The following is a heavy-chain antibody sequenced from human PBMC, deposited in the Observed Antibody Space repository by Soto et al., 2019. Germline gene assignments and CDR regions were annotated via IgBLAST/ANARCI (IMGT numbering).Heavy chain of an antibody. D-gene: IGHD6-6*01. CDR3: ARGQQLVANWLDP. CDR1: GFPFSDSY. Sequence: NPGGSPRLSFPTSGFPFSDSYMAWIRQAPGKGLEEIATIGSTGSTPYYADSVKGRFTISRDNAQNSLYLEMNTLRAEDTAVYYCARGQQLVANWLDPWGQGILVTVSS. J-gene: IGHJ5*02. V-gene: IGHV3-11*01. CDR2: IGSTGSTP.